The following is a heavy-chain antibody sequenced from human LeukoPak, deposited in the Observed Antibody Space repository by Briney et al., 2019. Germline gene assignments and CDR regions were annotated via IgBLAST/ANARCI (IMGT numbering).Heavy chain of an antibody. CDR3: ARVRPGSSPGRYCSGGSCYNNWFDP. CDR2: IIPILGIA. CDR1: GGTFSSYA. Sequence: SVKVSCKASGGTFSSYAISWVRQAPGQGLEWMGRIIPILGIANYAQKFQGRVTITADKSTSTAYMGLSSLRSEDTAVYYCARVRPGSSPGRYCSGGSCYNNWFDPWGQGTLVTVSS. D-gene: IGHD2-15*01. V-gene: IGHV1-69*04. J-gene: IGHJ5*02.